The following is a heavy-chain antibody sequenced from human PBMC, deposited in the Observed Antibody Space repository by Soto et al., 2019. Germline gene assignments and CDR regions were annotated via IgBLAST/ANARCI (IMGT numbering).Heavy chain of an antibody. Sequence: EVQLVESGGGLVKPGGSLRLSCAASGFTFSSYTMNWVRQAPGKGLEWVSSISSSSSYIYYADSVKGRFTISRDNAKNSLYLQMNGLSAEDTAVYYCARILIMGTTRGSYFDYWGQGTLVTVSS. J-gene: IGHJ4*02. CDR1: GFTFSSYT. V-gene: IGHV3-21*01. CDR2: ISSSSSYI. CDR3: ARILIMGTTRGSYFDY. D-gene: IGHD1-20*01.